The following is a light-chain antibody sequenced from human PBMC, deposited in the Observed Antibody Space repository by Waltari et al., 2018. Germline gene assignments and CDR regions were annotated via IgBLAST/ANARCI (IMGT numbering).Light chain of an antibody. V-gene: IGKV1-5*03. CDR2: KAS. CDR1: QSISSW. Sequence: DIQMTQSPSTLSASVGDRVTITCRASQSISSWLAWYQQKPGKAPKLLSFKASTLKTGVPSRFSGGGSGTEFTLTISSLQPDDFATYYCQQYNTYSWLSFGGGTKVEIK. J-gene: IGKJ4*01. CDR3: QQYNTYSWLS.